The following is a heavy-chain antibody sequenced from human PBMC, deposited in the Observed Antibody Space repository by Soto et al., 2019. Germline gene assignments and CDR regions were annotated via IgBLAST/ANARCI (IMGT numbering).Heavy chain of an antibody. Sequence: EVQLVESGGGLVQPGRSLRLSCAAPGFTFDDYVMHWVRQAPGKGLEWVSGISWNSGSIGYADSVKGRFTISRDNAKNSLYLQMNSLRAEDTALYYCAKGDYDILTGYSYWGQGTLVTVSS. CDR3: AKGDYDILTGYSY. CDR1: GFTFDDYV. J-gene: IGHJ4*02. D-gene: IGHD3-9*01. V-gene: IGHV3-9*01. CDR2: ISWNSGSI.